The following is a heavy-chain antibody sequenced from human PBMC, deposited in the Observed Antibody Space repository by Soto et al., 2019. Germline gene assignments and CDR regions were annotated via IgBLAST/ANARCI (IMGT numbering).Heavy chain of an antibody. CDR2: ISAYNGNT. J-gene: IGHJ6*02. CDR1: GYTFTSYG. D-gene: IGHD2-2*01. Sequence: QVQLVQSGAEVKKPGASVKVSCKASGYTFTSYGISWVRQAPGQGLEWLGWISAYNGNTNYAQKLQGRVTMTTDTTTSNAYLERGSRRSDDTAVYYCASTCTSSRWRYGMDVWGQGTTVTVSS. CDR3: ASTCTSSRWRYGMDV. V-gene: IGHV1-18*01.